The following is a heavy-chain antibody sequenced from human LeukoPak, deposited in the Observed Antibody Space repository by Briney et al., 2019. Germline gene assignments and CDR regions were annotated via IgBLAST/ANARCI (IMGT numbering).Heavy chain of an antibody. CDR2: INHSGST. D-gene: IGHD3-16*02. CDR1: GGSFSGYY. Sequence: SETLSLTCAVYGGSFSGYYWSWIRQPPGKGLEWSGEINHSGSTNYNPSLKSRVTISVDTSKNQFSLKLSSVTAADTAVYYCARKKGDYVWGSYRVIYYFDYWGQGTLVTVSS. V-gene: IGHV4-34*01. J-gene: IGHJ4*02. CDR3: ARKKGDYVWGSYRVIYYFDY.